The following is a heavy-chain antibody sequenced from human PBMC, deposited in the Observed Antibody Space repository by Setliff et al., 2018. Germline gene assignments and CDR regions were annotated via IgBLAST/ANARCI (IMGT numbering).Heavy chain of an antibody. CDR2: IYHSGST. Sequence: SENLSLTCAVSGYSISSGYYWGWIRQPPGKGLEWIGSIYHSGSTYYNPSLKSRVTISVDTSKNQFSLKLSSVTAADTAVYYCARLWRRIQQIDYWGQGTLVTVSS. J-gene: IGHJ4*02. CDR3: ARLWRRIQQIDY. D-gene: IGHD3-10*01. V-gene: IGHV4-38-2*01. CDR1: GYSISSGYY.